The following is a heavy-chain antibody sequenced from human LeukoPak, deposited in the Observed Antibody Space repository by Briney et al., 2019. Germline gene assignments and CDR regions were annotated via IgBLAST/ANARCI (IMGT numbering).Heavy chain of an antibody. J-gene: IGHJ5*02. D-gene: IGHD3-10*01. CDR1: GGSISSSSYY. CDR2: IYYSGST. CDR3: ARHATYYYGSGSCWFDP. V-gene: IGHV4-39*01. Sequence: SETLSLTCTVSGGSISSSSYYWGWIRQPPGKGLEWIGSIYYSGSTYYNPSLKSRVTISVDTSKNQFSLKLSSVTAADTAVYYCARHATYYYGSGSCWFDPWGQGTLVTVSS.